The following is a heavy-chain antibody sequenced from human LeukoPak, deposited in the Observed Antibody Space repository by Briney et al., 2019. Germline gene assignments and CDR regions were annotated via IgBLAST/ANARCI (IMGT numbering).Heavy chain of an antibody. CDR3: AKVSGAITFEGVIVLPDLFFDS. J-gene: IGHJ4*02. CDR1: GFTFRTFV. V-gene: IGHV3-23*01. Sequence: GSLRLSCAASGFTFRTFVMGWVRQAPGKGLGWVSEISESCANTYYADSVKGRFTISRDNTKDTLFLQMNSLGAEDTAVYYCAKVSGAITFEGVIVLPDLFFDSWGQGTLVTVSS. CDR2: ISESCANT. D-gene: IGHD3-16*02.